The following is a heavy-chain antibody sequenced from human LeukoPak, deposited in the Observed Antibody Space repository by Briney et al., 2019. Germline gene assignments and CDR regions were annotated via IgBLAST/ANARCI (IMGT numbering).Heavy chain of an antibody. J-gene: IGHJ4*02. CDR2: ISWDGGST. CDR1: GFTFDDYT. V-gene: IGHV3-43*01. Sequence: GGSLRLSCAASGFTFDDYTMHWVRQAPGKGLEWVSLISWDGGSTYYADSVKGRFTISRDNSKDSLYLQMNSLRTEDTALYYCAKASYDSSGSLDYWGQGTLVTVSS. D-gene: IGHD3-22*01. CDR3: AKASYDSSGSLDY.